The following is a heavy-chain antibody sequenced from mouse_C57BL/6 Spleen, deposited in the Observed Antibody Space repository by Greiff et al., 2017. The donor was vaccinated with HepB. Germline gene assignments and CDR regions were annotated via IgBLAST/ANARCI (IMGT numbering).Heavy chain of an antibody. D-gene: IGHD1-1*01. CDR1: GYTFTDYY. CDR2: IYPGSGNT. J-gene: IGHJ2*01. V-gene: IGHV1-76*01. CDR3: ARVYYGSSYYFDY. Sequence: QVQLKQSGAELVRPGASVKLSCKASGYTFTDYYINWVKQRPGQGLEWIARIYPGSGNTYYNEKFKGKATLTAEKSSSTAYMQLSSLTSEDSAVYLCARVYYGSSYYFDYWGQGTTLTVSS.